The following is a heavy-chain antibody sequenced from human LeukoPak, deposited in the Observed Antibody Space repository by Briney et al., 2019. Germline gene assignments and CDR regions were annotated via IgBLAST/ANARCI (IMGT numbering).Heavy chain of an antibody. Sequence: GGSLRLSCAASGFTFRSYGMHWVRQAPGKGLEWVADIWYDGSNKYYADSVKGRFTISRDNSKNTLYLQMNSLGAEDTAVYYCARDNYCSSTSCYNFDYWGQGTLVTVSS. CDR3: ARDNYCSSTSCYNFDY. V-gene: IGHV3-33*01. D-gene: IGHD2-2*02. J-gene: IGHJ4*02. CDR2: IWYDGSNK. CDR1: GFTFRSYG.